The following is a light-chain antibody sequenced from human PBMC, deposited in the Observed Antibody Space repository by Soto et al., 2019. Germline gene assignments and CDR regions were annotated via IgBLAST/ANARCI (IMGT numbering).Light chain of an antibody. V-gene: IGKV3-15*01. CDR3: QQYSNWPPFT. CDR2: GAS. CDR1: QSIASN. J-gene: IGKJ4*01. Sequence: EIVMTQSPATLSVSPGERATLSCRASQSIASNLAWYQQKPDQAPRLLIYGASTRATGVPARFSGSGSGTEFTLAIDSLQSEDFAVYYCQQYSNWPPFTFGGGTKVEIK.